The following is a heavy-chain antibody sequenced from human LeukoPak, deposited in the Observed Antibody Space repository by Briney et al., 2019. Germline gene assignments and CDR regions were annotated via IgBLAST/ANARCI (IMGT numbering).Heavy chain of an antibody. D-gene: IGHD5-24*01. V-gene: IGHV3-23*01. Sequence: PGGSLRLSCVASGFAFHIYAMTWVRQAPGKGLEWVSGITGGGSRDYADSVKGRFTISRDNPWNTMSLEMHSLRVEDTAVYYCAKDYKSGDGYWDFDYWGQGILVTVSS. CDR2: ITGGGSR. CDR3: AKDYKSGDGYWDFDY. CDR1: GFAFHIYA. J-gene: IGHJ4*02.